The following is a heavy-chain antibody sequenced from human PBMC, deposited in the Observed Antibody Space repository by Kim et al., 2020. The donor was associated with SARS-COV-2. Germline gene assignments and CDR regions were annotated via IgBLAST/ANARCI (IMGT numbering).Heavy chain of an antibody. CDR1: GFTLSSYW. J-gene: IGHJ4*02. CDR2: IKQDGSEK. Sequence: GGSLRLSCAASGFTLSSYWMSWVRQAPGKGLEWVANIKQDGSEKYYVDSVKGRFTISRDNAKNSLYLQMNSLRAEDTAVYYCARDLSWLLAHVYWGQGTL. D-gene: IGHD2-15*01. CDR3: ARDLSWLLAHVY. V-gene: IGHV3-7*03.